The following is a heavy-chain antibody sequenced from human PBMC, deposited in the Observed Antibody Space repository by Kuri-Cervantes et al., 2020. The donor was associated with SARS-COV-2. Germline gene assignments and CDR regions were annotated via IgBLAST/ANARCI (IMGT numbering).Heavy chain of an antibody. Sequence: GGSLRLSCAASGFTFSSYGMHWVRQAPGKGLEWVAVISYDGSNKYYADFVKGRFTISRDNSKNTLYLQMNTLRAEDTAVYYCGSGLLPHYWGQGTLVTVSS. D-gene: IGHD3-22*01. CDR3: GSGLLPHY. CDR1: GFTFSSYG. J-gene: IGHJ4*02. V-gene: IGHV3-30*03. CDR2: ISYDGSNK.